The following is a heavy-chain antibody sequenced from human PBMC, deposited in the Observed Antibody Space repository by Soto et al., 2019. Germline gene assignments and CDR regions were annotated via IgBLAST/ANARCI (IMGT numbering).Heavy chain of an antibody. D-gene: IGHD3-3*01. CDR1: GFTFSSYW. CDR2: INSDGSST. CDR3: ARDERFLEWLLSSYYYYYGMDV. Sequence: GGSLRLSCAASGFTFSSYWMHWVRQAPGKGLVWVSRINSDGSSTSYADSVKGRFTISRDNAKNTLYLQMNSLRAEDTAVYYCARDERFLEWLLSSYYYYYGMDVWGQGTTVTVSS. V-gene: IGHV3-74*01. J-gene: IGHJ6*02.